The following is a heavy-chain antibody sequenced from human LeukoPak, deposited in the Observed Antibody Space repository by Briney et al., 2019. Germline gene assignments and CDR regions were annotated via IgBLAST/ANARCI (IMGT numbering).Heavy chain of an antibody. V-gene: IGHV4-4*07. CDR2: IYTSGST. CDR1: GGSISSYY. Sequence: SETLSLTCTVSGGSISSYYWSWIRQPAGKGLEWIGRIYTSGSTNYNPSLKSRVTMSVDTSKNQFSLKLSSVTAADTAVYYCARGKPQGRFLEWLWDAFDIWGQGTMVTVSS. J-gene: IGHJ3*02. D-gene: IGHD3-3*01. CDR3: ARGKPQGRFLEWLWDAFDI.